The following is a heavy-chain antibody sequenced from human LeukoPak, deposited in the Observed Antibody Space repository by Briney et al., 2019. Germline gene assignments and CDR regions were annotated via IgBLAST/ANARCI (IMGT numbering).Heavy chain of an antibody. V-gene: IGHV3-74*01. J-gene: IGHJ6*03. Sequence: GGSLRLSCAASGFTFSNYWMHWVRQAPGKGLVWVSRIYNDGSSTSYADSVKGRFTISRDNAKSTLYLQMNSLRAEDTAVYYCAKDRWELLTGNYYMDVWGKGTTVTVSS. CDR2: IYNDGSST. CDR1: GFTFSNYW. CDR3: AKDRWELLTGNYYMDV. D-gene: IGHD1-26*01.